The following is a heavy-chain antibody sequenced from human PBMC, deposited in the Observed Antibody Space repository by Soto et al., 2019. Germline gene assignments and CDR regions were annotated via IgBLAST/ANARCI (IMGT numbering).Heavy chain of an antibody. J-gene: IGHJ4*02. CDR3: ARHLYGEHGHDY. CDR1: GGSISSSSYY. D-gene: IGHD4-17*01. Sequence: QLQLQESGPGLVKPSETLSLTCTVSGGSISSSSYYWGWIRQPPGKGLEWIGSIYYSGSTYYNPSLKSRVTISVDTSKNQFSLKLSSVTAADTAVYYCARHLYGEHGHDYWGQGTLVTVSS. V-gene: IGHV4-39*01. CDR2: IYYSGST.